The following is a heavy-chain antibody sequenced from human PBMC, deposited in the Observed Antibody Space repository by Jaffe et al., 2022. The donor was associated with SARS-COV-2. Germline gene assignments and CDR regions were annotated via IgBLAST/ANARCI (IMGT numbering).Heavy chain of an antibody. D-gene: IGHD6-19*01. Sequence: EVQLVESGGGLVQPGGSLRLSCAASGFTFSSYEMNWVRQAPGKGLEWVSYISSSGSTIYYADSVKGRFTISRDNAKNSLYLQMNSLRAEDTAVYYCARGAAVAGTGFDYWGQGTLVTVSS. CDR2: ISSSGSTI. CDR3: ARGAAVAGTGFDY. J-gene: IGHJ4*02. CDR1: GFTFSSYE. V-gene: IGHV3-48*03.